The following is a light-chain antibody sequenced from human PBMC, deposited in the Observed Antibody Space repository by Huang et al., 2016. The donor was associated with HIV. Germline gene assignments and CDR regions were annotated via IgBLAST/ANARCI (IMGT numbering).Light chain of an antibody. CDR1: QGVRSN. J-gene: IGKJ4*01. Sequence: EIVMTQSPASLSASLGQRAILSCRASQGVRSNLAWYQQQPGQAPRLLIFGASTRATGTPARFSGSESGTEFTLTITSLQSADSAVYYCQQYNDWPPLTFGGGTKVEI. V-gene: IGKV3D-15*01. CDR2: GAS. CDR3: QQYNDWPPLT.